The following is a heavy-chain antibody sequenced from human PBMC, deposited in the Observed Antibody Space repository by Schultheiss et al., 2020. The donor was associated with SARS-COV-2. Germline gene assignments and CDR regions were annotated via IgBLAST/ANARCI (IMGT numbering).Heavy chain of an antibody. CDR3: ARGGLVVPDNAFDI. J-gene: IGHJ3*02. D-gene: IGHD2-2*01. CDR1: GGSVSSGPYY. V-gene: IGHV4-61*01. Sequence: SETLSLTCSVSGGSVSSGPYYWNWIRQPPGKGLEWIGYIYYSGSTNYNPSLKSRVTISVDTSKNQISLKLNSVTAADTAVYYCARGGLVVPDNAFDIWGRGTMVTVSS. CDR2: IYYSGST.